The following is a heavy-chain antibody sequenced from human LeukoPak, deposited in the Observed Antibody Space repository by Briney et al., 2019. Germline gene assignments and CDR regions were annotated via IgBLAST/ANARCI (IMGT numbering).Heavy chain of an antibody. V-gene: IGHV3-15*01. Sequence: GGSLRLSCAASGFTFSNAWMSWVRQAPGKGLEWVGRIKSKTDGRTTDYAAPVTARLDISRDDSKNTLYLQMNSLKTEDTAVYYCTTRQSSGWWVYWGQGTLVTVSS. CDR2: IKSKTDGRTT. CDR1: GFTFSNAW. D-gene: IGHD6-19*01. CDR3: TTRQSSGWWVY. J-gene: IGHJ4*02.